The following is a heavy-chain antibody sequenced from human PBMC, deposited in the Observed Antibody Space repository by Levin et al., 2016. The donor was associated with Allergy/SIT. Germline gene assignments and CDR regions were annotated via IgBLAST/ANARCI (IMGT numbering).Heavy chain of an antibody. CDR1: GFTFSTYE. V-gene: IGHV3-48*03. Sequence: GGSLRLSCVASGFTFSTYEMNWVRQAPGKGLEWISKISLSGSTVHYADSVKGRFSISRDNAKNTLNLQMNSLRAEDTAVYFCVRDHPDEGQQLDSWGQGTLVTVSS. J-gene: IGHJ4*02. CDR3: VRDHPDEGQQLDS. CDR2: ISLSGSTV. D-gene: IGHD5-18*01.